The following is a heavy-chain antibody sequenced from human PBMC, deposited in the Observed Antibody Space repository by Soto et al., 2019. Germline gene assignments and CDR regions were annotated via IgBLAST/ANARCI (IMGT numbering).Heavy chain of an antibody. V-gene: IGHV2-5*02. CDR2: IYGDDDK. J-gene: IGHJ3*02. CDR3: ALSSSVSDALDI. CDR1: GFSLRISGVG. Sequence: QITLKESGPTLVKPTQTLTLTCTFSGFSLRISGVGVGWIRQPPGKALEWLALIYGDDDKRYSPSLNSRLTLPNHTSKNQVDPTMPNMDPVDTATYYCALSSSVSDALDIWGQGTMVTVSS.